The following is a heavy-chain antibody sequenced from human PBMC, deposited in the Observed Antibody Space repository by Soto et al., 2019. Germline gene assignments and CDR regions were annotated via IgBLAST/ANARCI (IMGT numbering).Heavy chain of an antibody. V-gene: IGHV3-21*01. CDR3: AKDQDIVVVISATCPGY. J-gene: IGHJ4*02. CDR2: MSSDRSNK. Sequence: GGSLRLSCAASGFTFSSYSMHWVRQAPGKGLEWVSAMSSDRSNKYYADSVKGRFTISRDNSKNTLYLQLNSLRAEDTAVYYCAKDQDIVVVISATCPGYWGQGTLVTVSS. CDR1: GFTFSSYS. D-gene: IGHD2-15*01.